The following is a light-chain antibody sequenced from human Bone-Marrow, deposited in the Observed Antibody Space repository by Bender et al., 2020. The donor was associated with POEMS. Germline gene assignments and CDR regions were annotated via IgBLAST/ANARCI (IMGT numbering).Light chain of an antibody. CDR3: QVWDTSSDRGV. CDR1: NIGSKS. V-gene: IGLV3-21*02. Sequence: SYVLTQPPSVSVAPGQTARITCGGNNIGSKSVHWYQQKPGQAPVLVVYDDSERPSGIPERFSGADSGNTATLTISRVEAGDEADYFCQVWDTSSDRGVFGGGTKLTVL. CDR2: DDS. J-gene: IGLJ2*01.